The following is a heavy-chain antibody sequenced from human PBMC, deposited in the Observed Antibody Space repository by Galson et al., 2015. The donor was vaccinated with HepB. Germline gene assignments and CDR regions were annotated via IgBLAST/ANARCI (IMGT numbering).Heavy chain of an antibody. D-gene: IGHD2-2*01. V-gene: IGHV3-21*01. Sequence: SLRLSCAASGFTFGGYSMNWVRQAPGKGLEWVSFISSSSSYIYYADSVKGRFTISRDNAKNALYLQMNSLRAEDTAVYYCARNPGGRFSSSPSCAGGMDVWGQGPAVAAS. CDR2: ISSSSSYI. CDR1: GFTFGGYS. CDR3: ARNPGGRFSSSPSCAGGMDV. J-gene: IGHJ6*02.